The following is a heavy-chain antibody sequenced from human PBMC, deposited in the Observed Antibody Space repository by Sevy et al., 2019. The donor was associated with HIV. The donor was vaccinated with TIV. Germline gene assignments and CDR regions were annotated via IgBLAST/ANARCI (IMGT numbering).Heavy chain of an antibody. D-gene: IGHD7-27*01. CDR1: GFAFTNYYA. Sequence: GGSLRLSCTASGFAFTNYYAMHWVRQAPGKGLEWVALISYDGSDKFYADSVKGRFTITRDNAKNSLYLQMYNLRVDDTAVYYCARGGLWALDSWGQGTLVTVSS. V-gene: IGHV3-30-3*01. CDR2: ISYDGSDK. J-gene: IGHJ4*02. CDR3: ARGGLWALDS.